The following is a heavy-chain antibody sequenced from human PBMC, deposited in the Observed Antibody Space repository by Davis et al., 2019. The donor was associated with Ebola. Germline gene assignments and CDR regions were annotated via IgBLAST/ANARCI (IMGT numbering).Heavy chain of an antibody. CDR1: GYTFTGCY. D-gene: IGHD3-16*01. V-gene: IGHV1-2*02. J-gene: IGHJ4*02. CDR3: ARRVGARSGFDS. Sequence: ASVTVSCKASGYTFTGCYMHWVQQAPGQGLEWMGWISAYNGNTNYAQKLQGRITMTRNISISTAYMELSSLRSDDTAVYYCARRVGARSGFDSWGQGSLVTVSS. CDR2: ISAYNGNT.